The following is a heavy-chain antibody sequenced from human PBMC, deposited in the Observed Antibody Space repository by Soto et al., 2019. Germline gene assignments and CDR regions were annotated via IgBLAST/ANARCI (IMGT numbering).Heavy chain of an antibody. D-gene: IGHD2-2*01. J-gene: IGHJ6*02. Sequence: PGGSLRLSCAASGFSFSNAWMSWVRQAPGKGLEWVGHIKSQGDGGTRDYAAPVKGRFTISRDDSKNTLFLQMNSLKNEDTAVYFCTTDLRAYCDGTTCYAGNYYYDDMDVWGQGTTVTVSS. V-gene: IGHV3-15*01. CDR3: TTDLRAYCDGTTCYAGNYYYDDMDV. CDR1: GFSFSNAW. CDR2: IKSQGDGGTR.